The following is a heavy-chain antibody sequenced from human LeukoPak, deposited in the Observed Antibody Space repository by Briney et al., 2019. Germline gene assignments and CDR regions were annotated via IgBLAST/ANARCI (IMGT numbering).Heavy chain of an antibody. J-gene: IGHJ4*02. D-gene: IGHD6-13*01. V-gene: IGHV1-2*02. CDR3: ARAYSSSWYLGSY. CDR2: INPNSGGT. CDR1: GYTFTGYY. Sequence: ASVKVSCKASGYTFTGYYMHWVRQAPGQGLEWMGWINPNSGGTNYAQKFQGRVTMTRDTSISTAYIELSRLRSDDTAVYYCARAYSSSWYLGSYWGQGTLVTVSS.